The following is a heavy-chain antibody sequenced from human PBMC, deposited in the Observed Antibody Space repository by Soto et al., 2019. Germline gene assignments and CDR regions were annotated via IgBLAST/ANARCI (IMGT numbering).Heavy chain of an antibody. Sequence: PGGSLRLSCAASGFTFSSYDMHWVRQATGKGLEWVSAIGTAGDTYYPGSVKGRFTISRENAKNSLYLQMNSLRAGDTAVYYCARAAVRGVFTWFDPWGQGTLVTVSS. V-gene: IGHV3-13*04. CDR2: IGTAGDT. CDR3: ARAAVRGVFTWFDP. CDR1: GFTFSSYD. D-gene: IGHD3-10*01. J-gene: IGHJ5*02.